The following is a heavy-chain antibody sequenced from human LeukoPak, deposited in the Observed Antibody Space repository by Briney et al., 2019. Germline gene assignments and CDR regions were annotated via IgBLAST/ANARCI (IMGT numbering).Heavy chain of an antibody. J-gene: IGHJ5*02. D-gene: IGHD6-13*01. V-gene: IGHV1-2*02. CDR2: INPNSGGT. Sequence: GASVKVSCKASGYTFTGYYMHWARQAPGQGLEWMGWINPNSGGTNYAQKFQGRVTMTRDTSISTAYMELSRLRSDDTAVYYCARGGSSSWYSGRRNWFDPWGQGTLVTVSS. CDR1: GYTFTGYY. CDR3: ARGGSSSWYSGRRNWFDP.